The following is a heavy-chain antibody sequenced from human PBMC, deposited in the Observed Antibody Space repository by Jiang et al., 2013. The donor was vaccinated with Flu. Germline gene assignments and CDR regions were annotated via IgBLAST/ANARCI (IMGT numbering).Heavy chain of an antibody. CDR3: ARDLSPGYSAGWYGDWIDP. CDR2: IHYSGST. V-gene: IGHV4-39*07. Sequence: GSGLVKPSETLSLTCSVSGGSISSSTYYWGWIRQPPGKGLEWIGSIHYSGSTYYNPSLKSRVTMSVDTSKNLFSLTLSSVTAADTATYYCARDLSPGYSAGWYGDWIDPWGQGTLVTVSS. CDR1: GGSISSSTYY. J-gene: IGHJ5*02. D-gene: IGHD6-19*01.